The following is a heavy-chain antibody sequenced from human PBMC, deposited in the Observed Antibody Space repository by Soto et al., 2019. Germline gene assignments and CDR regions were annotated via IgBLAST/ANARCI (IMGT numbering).Heavy chain of an antibody. V-gene: IGHV3-7*01. CDR2: IKQDGSEK. CDR1: GFTFSSYW. D-gene: IGHD3-3*01. CDR3: ARDPDYDFWSGYLFDY. J-gene: IGHJ4*02. Sequence: EVQLVESGGGLVQPGGSLRLSCAASGFTFSSYWMSWVRQAPGKGLEWVANIKQDGSEKYYVDSVKGRFTISRDNAKNSLYLQINSLRAEDTAVYYCARDPDYDFWSGYLFDYWGQGTLVTVSS.